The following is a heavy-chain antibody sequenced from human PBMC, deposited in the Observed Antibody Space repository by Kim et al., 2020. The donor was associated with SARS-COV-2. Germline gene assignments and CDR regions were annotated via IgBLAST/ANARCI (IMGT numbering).Heavy chain of an antibody. Sequence: GGSLRLSCAASGFTFSSYGMNWVRQAPGKGLEWVSGIRDSGGRTYYADSVKGRFTISRDNAKNTLYLQMNSLRADDTAVYYCAKLVGTTSDFDYWGQGTLFSVSA. CDR2: IRDSGGRT. CDR1: GFTFSSYG. D-gene: IGHD1-26*01. V-gene: IGHV3-23*01. CDR3: AKLVGTTSDFDY. J-gene: IGHJ4*02.